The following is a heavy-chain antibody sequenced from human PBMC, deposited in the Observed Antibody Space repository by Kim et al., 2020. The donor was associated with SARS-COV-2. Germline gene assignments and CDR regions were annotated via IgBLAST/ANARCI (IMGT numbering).Heavy chain of an antibody. CDR1: GGTFSSYA. Sequence: SVKVSCKASGGTFSSYAISWVRQAPGQGLEWMGRIIPILGIANYAQKFQGRVTITADKSTSTAYMELSSLRSEDTAVYYCARPTVTTHLNDAFDIWGQGTMVTVSS. V-gene: IGHV1-69*04. CDR2: IIPILGIA. CDR3: ARPTVTTHLNDAFDI. D-gene: IGHD4-4*01. J-gene: IGHJ3*02.